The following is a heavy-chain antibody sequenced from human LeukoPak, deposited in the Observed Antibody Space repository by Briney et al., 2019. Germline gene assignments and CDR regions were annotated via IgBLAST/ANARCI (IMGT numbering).Heavy chain of an antibody. CDR1: GFTFSNYW. CDR2: INSDGSTT. J-gene: IGHJ4*02. CDR3: AREGDGYNSPIDY. V-gene: IGHV3-74*01. D-gene: IGHD5-24*01. Sequence: GGSLRLSCAASGFTFSNYWMHWVRQAPGKGLVWVSRINSDGSTTSSADSVKGRFTISRDNAKNSLYLQMNSLRAEDTAVYYCAREGDGYNSPIDYWGQGTLVTVSS.